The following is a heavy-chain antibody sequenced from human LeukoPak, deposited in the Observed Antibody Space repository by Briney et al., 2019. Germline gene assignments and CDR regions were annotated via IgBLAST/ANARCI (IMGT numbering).Heavy chain of an antibody. CDR1: GGSFSAYY. V-gene: IGHV4-34*01. Sequence: SETLSLTCAVYGGSFSAYYWSWIRQPPGKGLEWIGEVKHSESTNFNPSLKSQVTISLDTSKNQFSLKLSSVTAADTAVYYCATSLSGSYYYGMDVWGQGTTVTVSS. CDR2: VKHSEST. CDR3: ATSLSGSYYYGMDV. D-gene: IGHD3-10*01. J-gene: IGHJ6*02.